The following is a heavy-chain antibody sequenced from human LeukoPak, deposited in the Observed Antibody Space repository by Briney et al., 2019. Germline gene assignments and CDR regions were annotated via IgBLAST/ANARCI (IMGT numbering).Heavy chain of an antibody. Sequence: SEALSLTCAVYGGSFSGYYWSWIRQPPGKGLEWIGAINHSGSTNYNPSLKSRVTISVDTSKNQFSLKLSSVTAADTAVYYCARSYIAARGKYFDLWGRGTLVTVSS. CDR3: ARSYIAARGKYFDL. V-gene: IGHV4-34*01. D-gene: IGHD6-6*01. J-gene: IGHJ2*01. CDR2: INHSGST. CDR1: GGSFSGYY.